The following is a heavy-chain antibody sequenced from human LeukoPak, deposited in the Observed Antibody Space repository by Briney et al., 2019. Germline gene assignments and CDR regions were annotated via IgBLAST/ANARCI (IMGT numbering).Heavy chain of an antibody. D-gene: IGHD5-12*01. CDR1: GGSISSYY. CDR2: IYYSGST. CDR3: ARGYSGHDYDY. Sequence: TSETLSLTCTVSGGSISSYYWSWIRQPPGKGLEWIGYIYYSGSTNYNPSLKSRVTISVDTSKNQFSLKLSSVTAADTAVYYCARGYSGHDYDYWGQGTLVTVSS. V-gene: IGHV4-59*08. J-gene: IGHJ4*02.